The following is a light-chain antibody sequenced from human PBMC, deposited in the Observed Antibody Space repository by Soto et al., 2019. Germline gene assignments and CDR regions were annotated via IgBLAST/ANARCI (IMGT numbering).Light chain of an antibody. V-gene: IGKV3-15*01. J-gene: IGKJ2*01. Sequence: EIVMTQSPATLSVSPGESATLSCGASQSVSNNLAWYQQRPGQAPRLLIYGESIRAAGLPARFSGSGSGTDFTLTIQSLQSEDSAVYYCQQYNNWPLYTFGQGTKLEMK. CDR1: QSVSNN. CDR3: QQYNNWPLYT. CDR2: GES.